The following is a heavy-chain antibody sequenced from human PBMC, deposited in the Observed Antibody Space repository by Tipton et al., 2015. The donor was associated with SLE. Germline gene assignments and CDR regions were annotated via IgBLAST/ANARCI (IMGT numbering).Heavy chain of an antibody. Sequence: TLSLTCKVSGGSIGPYYWNWIRQSPGKGLEWIGYIYNSATSSGSTNYNSSLKSRVTMSVDPSRMQISLNLRSVTAADTAVYYCARDGNLYYDSWSGYRYFDYWGQGTMVTVSS. CDR1: GGSIGPYY. D-gene: IGHD3-3*01. CDR2: IYNSATSSGST. CDR3: ARDGNLYYDSWSGYRYFDY. J-gene: IGHJ4*03. V-gene: IGHV4-59*01.